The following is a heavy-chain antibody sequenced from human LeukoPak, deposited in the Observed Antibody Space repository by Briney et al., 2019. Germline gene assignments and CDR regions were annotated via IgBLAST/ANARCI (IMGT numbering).Heavy chain of an antibody. J-gene: IGHJ4*02. Sequence: SQTLSLTCTVSGGSISSGDYYWSWIRQPPGKGLEWIGYTYYSGSTYYHPSLKSRVTISVDASKNQFSLKLSSVTAADTAVYYCAREVVEYQLLNLFDYWGQGTLVTVS. CDR2: TYYSGST. V-gene: IGHV4-30-4*08. CDR1: GGSISSGDYY. D-gene: IGHD2-2*01. CDR3: AREVVEYQLLNLFDY.